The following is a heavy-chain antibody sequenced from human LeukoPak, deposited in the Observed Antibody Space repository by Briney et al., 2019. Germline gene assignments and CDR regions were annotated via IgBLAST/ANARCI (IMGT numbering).Heavy chain of an antibody. CDR1: GGPISSSGHY. CDR3: ARHKTLTMSPFDY. CDR2: IYNSGST. D-gene: IGHD4/OR15-4a*01. V-gene: IGHV4-39*01. J-gene: IGHJ4*02. Sequence: SSETLSLTCTVSGGPISSSGHYWGWTRQPPGKGLEWIGSIYNSGSTHYNPSLMSRVTISVDTSKNQLSLKLSSVTAADTAVYYCARHKTLTMSPFDYWGQGTLVTVSS.